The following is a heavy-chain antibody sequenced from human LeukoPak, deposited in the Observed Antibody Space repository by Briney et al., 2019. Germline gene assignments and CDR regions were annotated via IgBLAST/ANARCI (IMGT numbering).Heavy chain of an antibody. V-gene: IGHV4-59*08. D-gene: IGHD2-21*02. Sequence: PSETLSLTCTVSGDSISTYYWSWIRQPPGGGLEYIGYIYFTRGTLYSTSFKSRVTISVDMSKNQLSLTISPVTAADTAIYYCARHDDVPVIRRGFDHWGQGILVTVSS. CDR3: ARHDDVPVIRRGFDH. J-gene: IGHJ4*02. CDR2: IYFTRGT. CDR1: GDSISTYY.